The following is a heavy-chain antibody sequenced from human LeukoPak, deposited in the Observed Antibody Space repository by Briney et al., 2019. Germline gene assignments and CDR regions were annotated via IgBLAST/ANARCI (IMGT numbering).Heavy chain of an antibody. V-gene: IGHV3-30*03. CDR2: ISYDGSNK. CDR1: GFTFTTFW. J-gene: IGHJ4*02. D-gene: IGHD3-22*01. Sequence: GGSLRLSCATSGFTFTTFWMHWVRQAPGKGLEWVAVISYDGSNKYYADSVKGRFTISRDNSKNTLYLQMNSLRAEDTAVYYCARGPRRYYYDSSGLDYWGQGTLVTVSS. CDR3: ARGPRRYYYDSSGLDY.